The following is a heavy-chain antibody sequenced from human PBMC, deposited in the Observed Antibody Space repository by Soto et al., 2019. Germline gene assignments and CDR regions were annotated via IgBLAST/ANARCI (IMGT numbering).Heavy chain of an antibody. D-gene: IGHD2-2*01. CDR2: IIPIPGTA. CDR1: GGTFGSYA. J-gene: IGHJ6*02. Sequence: QVQLVQSGAEVKKPGSSVKVSCKASGGTFGSYAISWVRQAPGQGLEWMGGIIPIPGTANYAQKFQGRVTIAADESTSTAYMELSSLRSEDTAVYYCARSQGSSTSLEIYYYYYYGMDVWGQGTTLTVSS. V-gene: IGHV1-69*01. CDR3: ARSQGSSTSLEIYYYYYYGMDV.